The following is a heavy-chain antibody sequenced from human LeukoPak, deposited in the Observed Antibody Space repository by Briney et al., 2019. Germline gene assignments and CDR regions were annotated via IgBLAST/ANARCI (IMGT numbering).Heavy chain of an antibody. CDR3: ARVLTYFDL. Sequence: GGSLRLSCAGSGFTFSAHWMHWVRQGPGKGLVWVARITHEGGDANYADSVKGGFTISRDNANKVLYLEMNSLTADDTGVYYCARVLTYFDLWGQGTLVTVSS. CDR1: GFTFSAHW. J-gene: IGHJ5*01. CDR2: ITHEGGDA. V-gene: IGHV3-74*01.